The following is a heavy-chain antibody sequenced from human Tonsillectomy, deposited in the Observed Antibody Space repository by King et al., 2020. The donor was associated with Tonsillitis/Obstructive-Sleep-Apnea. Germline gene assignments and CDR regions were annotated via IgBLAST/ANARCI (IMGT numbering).Heavy chain of an antibody. D-gene: IGHD2-15*01. CDR2: IYHSGST. J-gene: IGHJ4*02. Sequence: VQLQESGPGLVKPSGTLSLTCAVSGDSISSSDWWSWVRQPPGKGLEWIGEIYHSGSTNYNPSLKSRVTISVDKSNSQFSLKLSSVTAADTAVYYCARGHYCSGGSCYVFDYWGQGTLVTFSS. CDR1: GDSISSSDW. CDR3: ARGHYCSGGSCYVFDY. V-gene: IGHV4-4*02.